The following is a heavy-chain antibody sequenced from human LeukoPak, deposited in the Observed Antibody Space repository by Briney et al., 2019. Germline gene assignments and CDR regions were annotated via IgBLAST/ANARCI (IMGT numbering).Heavy chain of an antibody. CDR3: ARGGYCSSTSCSPGWFDP. D-gene: IGHD2-2*01. CDR2: IYYSGSI. CDR1: GGSISSGDYY. J-gene: IGHJ5*02. Sequence: SETLSLTCTVSGGSISSGDYYWSWIRQPPGKGLEWIGYIYYSGSIYYNPSLKSRVTISVDTSKNQFSLKLSSVTAADTAVYYCARGGYCSSTSCSPGWFDPWGQGTLVTVSS. V-gene: IGHV4-30-4*02.